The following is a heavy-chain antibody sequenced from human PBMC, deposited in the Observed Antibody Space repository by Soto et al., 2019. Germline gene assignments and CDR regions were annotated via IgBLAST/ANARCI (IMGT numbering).Heavy chain of an antibody. J-gene: IGHJ4*02. CDR3: AKRRGAGGHFDY. V-gene: IGHV3-23*01. CDR2: VSIGGST. Sequence: DVQLLESGGGLVQPEGSLRLSCAASGFTFSSYAMGWVRQGPGKGLEWVAVVSIGGSTHYADYVRCRFTISRDNSKNTLSLQMNSLTAEDTAVYFCAKRRGAGGHFDYWGQGALVTVSS. CDR1: GFTFSSYA. D-gene: IGHD2-15*01.